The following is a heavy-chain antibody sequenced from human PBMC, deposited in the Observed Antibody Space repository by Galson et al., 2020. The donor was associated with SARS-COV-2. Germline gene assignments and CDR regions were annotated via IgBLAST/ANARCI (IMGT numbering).Heavy chain of an antibody. V-gene: IGHV1-24*01. CDR1: GYTLTELS. CDR3: ATTTPIAVAGKLSGFDP. Sequence: GESLKISCKVSGYTLTELSMHWVRQAPGKGLEWMGGFDPEDGETIYAQKFQGRVTMTEDTSTDTAYMELSSLRSEDTAVSYCATTTPIAVAGKLSGFDPWGQGTLVTVSS. J-gene: IGHJ5*02. D-gene: IGHD6-19*01. CDR2: FDPEDGET.